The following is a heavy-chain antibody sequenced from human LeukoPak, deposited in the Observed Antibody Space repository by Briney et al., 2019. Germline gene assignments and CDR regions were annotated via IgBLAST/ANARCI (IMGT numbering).Heavy chain of an antibody. CDR3: VKDRYGSFDP. Sequence: GSLRLSCAVSGFSVSNNYMNWVRQAPGKGLEWVSLIYSRGGTSYADSVKGRFTISRDNSKSTVYLEMNSLRAEDTAVYFCVKDRYGSFDPWGQGTLVTVSS. J-gene: IGHJ5*02. D-gene: IGHD3-10*01. CDR2: IYSRGGT. CDR1: GFSVSNNY. V-gene: IGHV3-53*01.